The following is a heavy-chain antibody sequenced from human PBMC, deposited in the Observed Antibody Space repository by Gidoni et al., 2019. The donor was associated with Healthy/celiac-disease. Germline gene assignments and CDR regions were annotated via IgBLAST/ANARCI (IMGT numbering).Heavy chain of an antibody. CDR1: GFTFSNAW. CDR2: IKSKTDGGTT. D-gene: IGHD6-6*01. V-gene: IGHV3-15*01. CDR3: TTPYSSSSVGYYGMDV. J-gene: IGHJ6*02. Sequence: EVQLVGSGGGLVKPGGSLRLSCAASGFTFSNAWMSWVRQAPGKGLEWVGRIKSKTDGGTTDYAAPVKGRFTISRDDSKNTLYLQMNSLKTEDTAVYYCTTPYSSSSVGYYGMDVWGQGTTVTVSS.